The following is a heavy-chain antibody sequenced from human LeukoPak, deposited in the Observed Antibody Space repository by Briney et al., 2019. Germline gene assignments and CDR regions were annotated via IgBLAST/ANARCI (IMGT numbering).Heavy chain of an antibody. CDR2: INHSGST. D-gene: IGHD2-2*01. Sequence: PSETLSLTCAVYGGSFSGYYWSWIRQPPGKGLEWIGEINHSGSTNYNPSLKSRVTISVDTSKNQFSLKLSSVTAADTAVYYCARGLKDIVVVPAAKGDWFDPWGQGTLVTVSS. CDR3: ARGLKDIVVVPAAKGDWFDP. J-gene: IGHJ5*02. CDR1: GGSFSGYY. V-gene: IGHV4-34*01.